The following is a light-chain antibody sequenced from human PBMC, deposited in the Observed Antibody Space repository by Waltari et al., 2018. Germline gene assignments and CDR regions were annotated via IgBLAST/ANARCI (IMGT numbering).Light chain of an antibody. CDR1: KLGDKY. Sequence: SYELTQPPSVSVSPGQTASITCSGDKLGDKYTFWYQQKPGQSPVLVIYQDNKRPSGIPVRFAGSNSGNTATLTISGTQAMDEADYYCQAWDSGTGVFGTGTKVTVL. CDR3: QAWDSGTGV. J-gene: IGLJ1*01. CDR2: QDN. V-gene: IGLV3-1*01.